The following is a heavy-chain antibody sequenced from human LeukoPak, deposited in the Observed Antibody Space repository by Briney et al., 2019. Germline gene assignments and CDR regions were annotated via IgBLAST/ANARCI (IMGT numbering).Heavy chain of an antibody. CDR3: ARDCRPYCASSSYYHMDV. V-gene: IGHV3-48*01. CDR1: GFTVSSNY. J-gene: IGHJ6*02. D-gene: IGHD2-21*02. CDR2: ISGGSGSI. Sequence: GGSLRLSCAASGFTVSSNYMSWVRQAPGKRLEWLSYISGGSGSIIHADSVRGRFTISRDDAMNSLYLQMNSLRAGDTAVYYCARDCRPYCASSSYYHMDVWGQGATVTVSS.